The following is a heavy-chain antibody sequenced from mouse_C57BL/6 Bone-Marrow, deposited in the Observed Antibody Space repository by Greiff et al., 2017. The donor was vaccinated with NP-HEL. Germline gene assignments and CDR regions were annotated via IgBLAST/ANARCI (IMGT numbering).Heavy chain of an antibody. CDR1: GYSITSDY. Sequence: EVKVIESGPGLAKPSQTLSLTCSVTGYSITSDYWNWIRKFPGNKLEYMGYISYSGSTYYNPSLKSRISITRDTSKNQYYLQLNSVTTEDTATYYCARGQIYDGYPFDYWGQGTTLTVSS. CDR2: ISYSGST. J-gene: IGHJ2*01. V-gene: IGHV3-8*01. D-gene: IGHD2-3*01. CDR3: ARGQIYDGYPFDY.